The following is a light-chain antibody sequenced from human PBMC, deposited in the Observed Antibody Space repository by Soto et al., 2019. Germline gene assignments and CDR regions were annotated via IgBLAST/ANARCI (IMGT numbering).Light chain of an antibody. CDR2: EVS. CDR3: SSYAGSKNFVV. CDR1: RSDVGGYNF. Sequence: QSVLTQPTSASGSPGQSVTISCTATRSDVGGYNFVSWYQQHPGKAPSLMIYEVSKRPSGVPDRFSGSKSGNTASLTVSGVPAEDEADYYCSSYAGSKNFVVVGGGTKVTVL. J-gene: IGLJ2*01. V-gene: IGLV2-8*01.